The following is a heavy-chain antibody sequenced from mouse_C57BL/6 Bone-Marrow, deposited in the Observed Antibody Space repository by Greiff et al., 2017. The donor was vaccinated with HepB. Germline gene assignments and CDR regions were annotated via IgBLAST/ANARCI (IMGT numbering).Heavy chain of an antibody. V-gene: IGHV1-55*01. Sequence: VQLQQPGAELVKPGASVKMSCKASGYTFTSYWITWAKQRPGQGLEWIGDIYPGSGSTNYNEKFKSKATLTVDTSSSTAYMQLSSLTSEDSALYYCARWNYYGSSHWYFDVWGTGTTVTVSS. J-gene: IGHJ1*03. D-gene: IGHD1-1*01. CDR1: GYTFTSYW. CDR3: ARWNYYGSSHWYFDV. CDR2: IYPGSGST.